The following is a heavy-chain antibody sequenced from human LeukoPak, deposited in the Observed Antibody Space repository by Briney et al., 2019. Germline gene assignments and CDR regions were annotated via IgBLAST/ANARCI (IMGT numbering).Heavy chain of an antibody. CDR1: GASISGYY. V-gene: IGHV4-59*01. CDR2: IYYSGST. Sequence: PSETLSLTCTVSGASISGYYWSRIRQPPGKGLEWIGYIYYSGSTNYNPSLKSRVTISVDTSKNQVSLKLTSVTAADTAVYYCARGRRYFDYWGQGMLVTVSS. CDR3: ARGRRYFDY. J-gene: IGHJ4*02.